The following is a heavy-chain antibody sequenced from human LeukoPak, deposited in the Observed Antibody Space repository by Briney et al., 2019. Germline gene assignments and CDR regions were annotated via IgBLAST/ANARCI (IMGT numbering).Heavy chain of an antibody. D-gene: IGHD4-17*01. J-gene: IGHJ5*02. CDR3: VRNVTALTRQRNSNWIAP. CDR1: GFSISSGSY. Sequence: SQTLSLTCTVSGFSISSGSYWGWIRQSPGKALEWIGSSYHSGSTFYNPSLRSRVTMSVDTSNNEFSLELTSVTAADTAVYYCVRNVTALTRQRNSNWIAPWGQGTLVIVSS. V-gene: IGHV4-38-2*02. CDR2: SYHSGST.